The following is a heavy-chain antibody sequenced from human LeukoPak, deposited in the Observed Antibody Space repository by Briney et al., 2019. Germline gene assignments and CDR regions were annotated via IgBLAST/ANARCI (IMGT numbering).Heavy chain of an antibody. J-gene: IGHJ4*02. V-gene: IGHV4-34*01. Sequence: SETLSLTCAVYGGSFSGYYWSWIRQPPGKGLEWIGEINHSGNTNHNPSLKSRVTISVDTSKNQFSLKLSSVTVADTAVYYCAREYSSGWYGIDYWGQGTLVTVSS. CDR3: AREYSSGWYGIDY. D-gene: IGHD6-19*01. CDR2: INHSGNT. CDR1: GGSFSGYY.